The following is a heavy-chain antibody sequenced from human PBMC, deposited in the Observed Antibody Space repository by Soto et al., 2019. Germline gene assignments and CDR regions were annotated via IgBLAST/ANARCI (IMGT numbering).Heavy chain of an antibody. D-gene: IGHD3-3*01. Sequence: GASVKVSCKASGGTFSSYAISWVRQAPGQGLEWMGGIIPIFGTANYAQKFQGRVTITADESTSTAYMELSSLRSEDTAVYYCARRAGGDFWSGQTNYFDYWGQGTLVTVSS. J-gene: IGHJ4*02. V-gene: IGHV1-69*13. CDR3: ARRAGGDFWSGQTNYFDY. CDR2: IIPIFGTA. CDR1: GGTFSSYA.